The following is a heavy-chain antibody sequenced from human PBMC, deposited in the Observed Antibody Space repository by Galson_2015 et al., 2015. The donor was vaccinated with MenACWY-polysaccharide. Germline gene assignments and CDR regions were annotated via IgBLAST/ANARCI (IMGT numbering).Heavy chain of an antibody. CDR1: GFTFSYYG. CDR2: ISYDGSHK. J-gene: IGHJ4*02. D-gene: IGHD3-22*01. CDR3: AKDVAHFDSSGLDS. Sequence: SLRLSCAASGFTFSYYGMQWVRQAPGKGLEWVAVISYDGSHKFYADSVKGRFTISRDNSRNTLYLQLNTLRPEDTVIYSCAKDVAHFDSSGLDSWGQGTLVTVSS. V-gene: IGHV3-30*18.